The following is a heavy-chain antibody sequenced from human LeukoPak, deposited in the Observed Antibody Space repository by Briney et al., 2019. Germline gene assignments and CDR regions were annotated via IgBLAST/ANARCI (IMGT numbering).Heavy chain of an antibody. V-gene: IGHV3-48*02. J-gene: IGHJ4*02. CDR3: SRKSSGRGDY. CDR1: GFTFSMYS. Sequence: GGSLRLSCAASGFTFSMYSMNWVRQAPGKGLEWVSYISSSSSTIYYADSVKGRFTISRDNAKNSLYLQMNSLRDEDTAVYYCSRKSSGRGDYWGQGTLVTVSS. CDR2: ISSSSSTI. D-gene: IGHD3-10*01.